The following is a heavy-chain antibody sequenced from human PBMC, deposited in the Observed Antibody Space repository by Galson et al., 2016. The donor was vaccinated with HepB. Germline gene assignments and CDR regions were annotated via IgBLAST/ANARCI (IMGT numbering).Heavy chain of an antibody. CDR3: AQITAKGNWDDVGVFDD. CDR2: IDWADDR. V-gene: IGHV2-70*01. J-gene: IGHJ4*02. CDR1: GFSLSTSGMC. D-gene: IGHD1-1*01. Sequence: PALVKPTQTLTLTCAFSGFSLSTSGMCVSWFRQPPGKALEWLALIDWADDRYYSTSLKTRLTISKDTSKNQVVLTMTNMDPVDTATYYCAQITAKGNWDDVGVFDDWGQGTLVTVSS.